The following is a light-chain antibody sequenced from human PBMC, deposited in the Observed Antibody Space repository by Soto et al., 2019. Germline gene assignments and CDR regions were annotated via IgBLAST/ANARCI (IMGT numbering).Light chain of an antibody. CDR1: SSDVGVYNY. V-gene: IGLV2-14*01. CDR3: NSYTGSSTYV. Sequence: QAVLTQPASVSGSPGQSITISCTGTSSDVGVYNYVSWYQQHPGKAPKLMIYEVSNRPSGVSNRFSGSKSGNTASLTISGLQAEDEADYYCNSYTGSSTYVFGTGPKVTVL. J-gene: IGLJ1*01. CDR2: EVS.